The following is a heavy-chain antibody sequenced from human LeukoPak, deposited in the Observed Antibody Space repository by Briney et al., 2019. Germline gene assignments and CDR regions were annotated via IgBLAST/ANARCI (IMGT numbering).Heavy chain of an antibody. CDR1: GDSVSSNSAA. CDR2: SYYRSKWYN. J-gene: IGHJ6*03. D-gene: IGHD6-13*01. Sequence: SQTLSLTCAISGDSVSSNSAAWNWIRQSPSRGLEWLGTSYYRSKWYNHYVVSVKSRITINPDTSKNQFSLQLNSVTPEDTAVYYCARGKAAAGTQSYYMDVWGKGTTVTVSS. CDR3: ARGKAAAGTQSYYMDV. V-gene: IGHV6-1*01.